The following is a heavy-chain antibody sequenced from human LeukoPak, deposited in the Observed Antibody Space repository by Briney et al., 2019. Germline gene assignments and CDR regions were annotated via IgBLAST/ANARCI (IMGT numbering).Heavy chain of an antibody. V-gene: IGHV3-48*03. CDR1: GFTFSSYE. J-gene: IGHJ4*02. CDR3: ARFGTTETRNY. Sequence: GGSLRLSCAASGFTFSSYEMNWVRQAPGKGLEWVSYISSSGSTIYYADSVKGRFTISRDNAKNSLYLQMNSLRAEDTAVYYCARFGTTETRNYWGQGTLVTASS. D-gene: IGHD4-17*01. CDR2: ISSSGSTI.